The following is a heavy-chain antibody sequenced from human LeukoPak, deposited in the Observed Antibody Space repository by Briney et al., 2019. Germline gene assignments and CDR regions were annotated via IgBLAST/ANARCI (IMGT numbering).Heavy chain of an antibody. V-gene: IGHV4-59*01. CDR1: GGYISSYY. D-gene: IGHD6-19*01. CDR3: ASGIAVAGTRGDY. CDR2: IYYSGST. J-gene: IGHJ4*02. Sequence: PSETLSLTCTVSGGYISSYYWSWIRQPPGKGLEWIGYIYYSGSTNYNPSLKSRVTISVDTSKNQFSLQLSSVTAADTAVYYCASGIAVAGTRGDYWGQGTLVTVSS.